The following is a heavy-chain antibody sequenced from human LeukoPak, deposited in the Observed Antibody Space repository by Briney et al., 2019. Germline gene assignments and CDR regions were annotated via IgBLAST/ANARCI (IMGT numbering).Heavy chain of an antibody. D-gene: IGHD2-21*01. V-gene: IGHV3-7*01. CDR2: IKQDGSEK. J-gene: IGHJ3*02. CDR1: GFTFSSYW. CDR3: ARDRAVTGPSAFCGVDCYRDAFDI. Sequence: GGSLRLSCAASGFTFSSYWMSWVRQAPGKGLEWVANIKQDGSEKYYVDSVKGRFTISRDNARNSLYLQMNSLRVEDTAVYYCARDRAVTGPSAFCGVDCYRDAFDIWGQGTMVTVSS.